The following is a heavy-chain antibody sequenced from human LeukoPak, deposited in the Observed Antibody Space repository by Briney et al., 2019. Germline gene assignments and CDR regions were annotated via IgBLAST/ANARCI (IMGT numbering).Heavy chain of an antibody. CDR2: ISYDGSNK. Sequence: PGGSLRLSCAASGFTFSSYAMHWVRQAPGKGLEWVAVISYDGSNKYYADSVKGRFTISRDNSKTTLYLQMNSLRAEDTAVYYCARSGLWYYGSDYWGQGTLVTVSS. J-gene: IGHJ4*02. CDR3: ARSGLWYYGSDY. CDR1: GFTFSSYA. V-gene: IGHV3-30-3*01. D-gene: IGHD3-10*01.